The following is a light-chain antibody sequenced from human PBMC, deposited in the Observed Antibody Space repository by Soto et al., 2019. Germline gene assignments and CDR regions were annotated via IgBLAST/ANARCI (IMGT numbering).Light chain of an antibody. CDR3: QSYYSSLSGHVV. V-gene: IGLV1-40*01. CDR1: SSNIGAGYD. CDR2: GNS. Sequence: QSVLTHPPSVSGAPGQRVTISCTGSSSNIGAGYDVHWYQQLPGTAPKLLIYGNSNRPSGVPDRFSGSKSGTSASLAITGLQADDEADYSCQSYYSSLSGHVVFGGGTKLTVL. J-gene: IGLJ2*01.